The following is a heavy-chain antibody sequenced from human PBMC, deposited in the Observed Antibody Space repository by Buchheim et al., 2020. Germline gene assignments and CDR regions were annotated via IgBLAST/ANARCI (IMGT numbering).Heavy chain of an antibody. CDR3: ARRFDS. CDR2: ISDSGDVI. J-gene: IGHJ5*01. CDR1: GFTFSTFS. Sequence: EVQLVESGGGLVQPGGSLRLSCAASGFTFSTFSMNWVRQAPGKGLEWLSYISDSGDVIYYADSGRGRFTISRDIAKNTLFLQMNSLRDEDTAVYYCARRFDSWGQGTL. V-gene: IGHV3-48*02.